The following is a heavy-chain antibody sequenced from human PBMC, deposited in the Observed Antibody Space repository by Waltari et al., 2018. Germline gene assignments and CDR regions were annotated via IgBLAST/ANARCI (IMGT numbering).Heavy chain of an antibody. Sequence: EVQLLESGGGLVQPGGSLRLSCAASGFFFSSFAMTWVRQAPGKGLGWVSGISGSGVNTYYADSVKGRFTIARDNSKNTLYLQMNSLRAEDTAVYYCAKDLRGDILPDYWGQGTLVTVSS. J-gene: IGHJ4*02. CDR1: GFFFSSFA. D-gene: IGHD2-15*01. CDR3: AKDLRGDILPDY. V-gene: IGHV3-23*01. CDR2: ISGSGVNT.